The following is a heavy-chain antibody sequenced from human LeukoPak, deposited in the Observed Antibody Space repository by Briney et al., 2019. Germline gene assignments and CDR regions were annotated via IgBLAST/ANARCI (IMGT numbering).Heavy chain of an antibody. CDR1: GGSFSGYY. Sequence: SETLSLTCAVYGGSFSGYYWSWIRQPPGKGLEWIGEINHSGSTNYNPSLKSRVTISVDTSKNQFSLKLSSVTAADTAVYYCAKAAHYDFWSGYDYWGQGTVVTVSS. CDR3: AKAAHYDFWSGYDY. V-gene: IGHV4-34*01. J-gene: IGHJ4*02. D-gene: IGHD3-3*01. CDR2: INHSGST.